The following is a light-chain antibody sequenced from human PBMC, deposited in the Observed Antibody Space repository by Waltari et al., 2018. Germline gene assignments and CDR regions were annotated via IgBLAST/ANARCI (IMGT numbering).Light chain of an antibody. CDR1: QSISTN. J-gene: IGKJ1*01. Sequence: DIQMTQSPSSLSASVGDRVTISCRASQSISTNLNWYQQKPGKAPKLLIYRASNLQSGVPSRFSGSGSGTDFTLTVGSLQPEDFGVYYCNQSYGRLTWTFGQGTRVEI. CDR3: NQSYGRLTWT. CDR2: RAS. V-gene: IGKV1-39*01.